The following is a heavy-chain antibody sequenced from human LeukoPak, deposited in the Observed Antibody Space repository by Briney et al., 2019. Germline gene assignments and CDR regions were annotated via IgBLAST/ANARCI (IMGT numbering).Heavy chain of an antibody. CDR2: IYYGGTT. CDR3: VAYTSSLRWFDP. V-gene: IGHV4-39*07. J-gene: IGHJ5*02. Sequence: SETLSLTCTVSDDSISSISFYWGWIRQPPGKGLEWIGCIYYGGTTYYNPSLESRVTMSLDTSKKQFSLRLRSVTAADTAVYYCVAYTSSLRWFDPWGQGTLVTVSS. D-gene: IGHD6-13*01. CDR1: DDSISSISFY.